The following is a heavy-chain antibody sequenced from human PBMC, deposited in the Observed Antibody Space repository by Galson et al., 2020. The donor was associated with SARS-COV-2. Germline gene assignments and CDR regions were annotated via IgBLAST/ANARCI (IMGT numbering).Heavy chain of an antibody. CDR3: ARGSGLSSPPAHYYDTSVYFAEYFQD. Sequence: GGSLRLSCAASGFSFRTSGMHWVRQAQGKGLEWVAVTWYGGSFIYYADSVKGRFTMSRDDSTNTVYWEMNRLRADDTAIYYCARGSGLSSPPAHYYDTSVYFAEYFQDWGLGTLVTVSS. CDR1: GFSFRTSG. J-gene: IGHJ1*01. CDR2: TWYGGSFI. V-gene: IGHV3-33*01. D-gene: IGHD3-22*01.